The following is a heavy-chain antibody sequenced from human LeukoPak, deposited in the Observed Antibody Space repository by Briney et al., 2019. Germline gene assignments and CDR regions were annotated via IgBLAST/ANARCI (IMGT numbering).Heavy chain of an antibody. Sequence: GASVKVSCKASGYTFTSYDINWVRQATGQGLEWMGGIIPIFGTANYAQKFQGRVTITADKSTSTAYMELSSLRSEDTAVYYCARDRWPVTRIQYYYSMDVWGKGTTVTVSS. CDR1: GYTFTSYD. CDR3: ARDRWPVTRIQYYYSMDV. D-gene: IGHD4-17*01. J-gene: IGHJ6*03. V-gene: IGHV1-69*06. CDR2: IIPIFGTA.